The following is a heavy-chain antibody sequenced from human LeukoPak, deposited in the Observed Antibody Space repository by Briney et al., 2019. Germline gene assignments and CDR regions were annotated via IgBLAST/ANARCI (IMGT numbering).Heavy chain of an antibody. CDR2: IYYSGST. J-gene: IGHJ4*02. Sequence: SETLSLTCTVSGGSISSYYWSWIRQPPGKGLEWIGYIYYSGSTNYNPSLKSRVTISVDSSKNQFSLKLSSVTAADTAVYYCARGSSGWYSHLGYWGQGTLVTVSS. CDR1: GGSISSYY. CDR3: ARGSSGWYSHLGY. D-gene: IGHD6-19*01. V-gene: IGHV4-59*01.